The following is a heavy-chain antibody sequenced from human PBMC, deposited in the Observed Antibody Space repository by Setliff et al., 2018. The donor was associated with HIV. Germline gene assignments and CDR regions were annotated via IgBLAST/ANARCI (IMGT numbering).Heavy chain of an antibody. D-gene: IGHD1-26*01. V-gene: IGHV4-31*03. CDR2: IYHTGKT. Sequence: PSETLSLTCTVSGVSTSSSSYYWGWIRQPPGKGLDWIGYIYHTGKTYYNPSLQSRIIMSLNMSQNQFSLKLSSVTAADTAVYYCAKEGNSVDNWLDPWGPGTLVTVSS. J-gene: IGHJ5*02. CDR3: AKEGNSVDNWLDP. CDR1: GVSTSSSSYY.